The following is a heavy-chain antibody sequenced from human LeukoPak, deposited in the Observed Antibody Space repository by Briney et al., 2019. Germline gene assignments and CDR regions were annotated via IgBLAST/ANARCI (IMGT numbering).Heavy chain of an antibody. J-gene: IGHJ4*02. Sequence: SETLSLTCTVSGGSISSSSYYWGWIRQPPGKGLEWIGSIYYSGSTYYSPSLKSRVTISVDTSKNQFSLKLSSVTAADTAVYYCARHEAYCGGDCYWRVDVQPYYFDYWGQGTLVTVSS. CDR1: GGSISSSSYY. V-gene: IGHV4-39*01. CDR3: ARHEAYCGGDCYWRVDVQPYYFDY. D-gene: IGHD2-21*01. CDR2: IYYSGST.